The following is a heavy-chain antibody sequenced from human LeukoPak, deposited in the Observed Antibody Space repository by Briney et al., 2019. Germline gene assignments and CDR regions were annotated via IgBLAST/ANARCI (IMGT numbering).Heavy chain of an antibody. CDR2: IHYSGNI. D-gene: IGHD2-2*03. Sequence: SETLSLTCTVSGGSISSYYWSWIRQPPGKGLEWIGYIHYSGNIKYNPSHKSRVTISVDTSKNQFSLKLTSVTAADTAVYYCARHLGYCSTTSCYAEFDPWGQGTLVTVSS. J-gene: IGHJ5*02. CDR1: GGSISSYY. V-gene: IGHV4-59*08. CDR3: ARHLGYCSTTSCYAEFDP.